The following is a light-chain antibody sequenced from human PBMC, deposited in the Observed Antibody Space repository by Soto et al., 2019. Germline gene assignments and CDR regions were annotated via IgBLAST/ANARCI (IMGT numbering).Light chain of an antibody. CDR2: GAS. CDR3: QQSNSYSHT. V-gene: IGKV3-15*01. Sequence: VMTQSPATLSASPGERVILSCRASQNIGNNLAWYQQKPGQAPRLLMYGASSRASDTPARFSGSGSATDFTLTISSLQSEDFAVYYCQQSNSYSHTFGPGTKVDIK. J-gene: IGKJ3*01. CDR1: QNIGNN.